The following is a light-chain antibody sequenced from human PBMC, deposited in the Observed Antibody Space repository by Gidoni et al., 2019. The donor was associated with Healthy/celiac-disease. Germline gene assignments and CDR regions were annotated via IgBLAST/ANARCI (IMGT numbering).Light chain of an antibody. Sequence: ATLSLSPGERATLSCRASQSVSSYLAWYQQKPGQAPRLLIYDASNRATGIPARFSGSGSGSDFTLTISSLEPEDFAVYYCQQRSNWHSFGGGTKVEIK. CDR1: QSVSSY. CDR2: DAS. CDR3: QQRSNWHS. J-gene: IGKJ4*01. V-gene: IGKV3-11*01.